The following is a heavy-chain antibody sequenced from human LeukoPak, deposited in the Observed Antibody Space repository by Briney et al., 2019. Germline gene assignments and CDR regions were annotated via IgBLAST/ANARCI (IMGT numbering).Heavy chain of an antibody. Sequence: SETLSLTCSVSGGSIGTSYWSWIRQPPGKGLEWIGYIYYNGATNYNPSLKTRVTISLDTPKNQFSLKLKSVTASDTAVYYCAKDIDYDSSSYWGQGTLVTVSS. CDR3: AKDIDYDSSSY. D-gene: IGHD3-22*01. J-gene: IGHJ4*02. CDR1: GGSIGTSY. CDR2: IYYNGAT. V-gene: IGHV4-59*12.